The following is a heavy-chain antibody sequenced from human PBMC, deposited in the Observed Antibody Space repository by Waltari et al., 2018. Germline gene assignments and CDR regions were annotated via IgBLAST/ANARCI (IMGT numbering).Heavy chain of an antibody. D-gene: IGHD3-16*01. CDR2: ISGDSRFI. CDR1: GFTFRGYS. Sequence: EVQLVESGGGLVKPGGSLRLSCEASGFTFRGYSMNWVRQAPGKGLEWVSSISGDSRFIYYADSVNDRFTISSDDAKNSLYLQMNSLRVEDTAVYYCARDRRGYFDYWGPGTLVSVSS. V-gene: IGHV3-21*01. J-gene: IGHJ4*02. CDR3: ARDRRGYFDY.